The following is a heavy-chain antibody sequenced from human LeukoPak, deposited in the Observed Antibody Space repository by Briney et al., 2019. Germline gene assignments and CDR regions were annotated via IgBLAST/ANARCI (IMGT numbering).Heavy chain of an antibody. Sequence: SQTLSVACAISGDSVSSNSAAWNWIRQSPSRGLEWLGRTYYRSKWYNDYAVSVKSRITINPDTSKNQFSLQLNSVTPEDTAVYYCAREWGAVAGSPGWFDPWGRGTLVTVSS. J-gene: IGHJ5*02. CDR2: TYYRSKWYN. CDR1: GDSVSSNSAA. V-gene: IGHV6-1*01. CDR3: AREWGAVAGSPGWFDP. D-gene: IGHD6-19*01.